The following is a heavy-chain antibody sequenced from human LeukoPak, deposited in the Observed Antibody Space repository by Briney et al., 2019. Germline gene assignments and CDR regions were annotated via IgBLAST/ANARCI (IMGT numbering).Heavy chain of an antibody. CDR2: IYYTGST. CDR3: ARGGLVVGAIPPYWFDP. V-gene: IGHV4-39*07. J-gene: IGHJ5*02. CDR1: GGSISSSSSY. D-gene: IGHD1-26*01. Sequence: PSETLSLICTVSGGSISSSSSYWGWIRQPPGKGLEWIGSIYYTGSTYYNPSLQSRVTKSVDTSKNQFSLKLSSVTAADTAVYYCARGGLVVGAIPPYWFDPWGQGTLVTVSS.